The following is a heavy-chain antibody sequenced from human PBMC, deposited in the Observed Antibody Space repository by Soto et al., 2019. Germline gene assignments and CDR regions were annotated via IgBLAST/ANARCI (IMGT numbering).Heavy chain of an antibody. Sequence: QVHLVQSGPEVKKPGASVNFSCKVSGYTFTSYGISWVRQAPGQGLEWMGWVSAYNGNTNYAQKFQGRVTMTTDTSTSTAYMELRSLTADDTAVYYCARGGTLLDYWGQGTQVTVSS. CDR1: GYTFTSYG. V-gene: IGHV1-18*01. CDR3: ARGGTLLDY. J-gene: IGHJ4*02. D-gene: IGHD1-1*01. CDR2: VSAYNGNT.